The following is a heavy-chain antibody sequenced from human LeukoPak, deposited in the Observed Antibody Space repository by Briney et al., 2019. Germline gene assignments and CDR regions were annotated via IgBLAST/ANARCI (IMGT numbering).Heavy chain of an antibody. CDR2: INPNSGGA. CDR3: ARAPTVTTGDY. Sequence: ASVKVSCKASGYTFTGYYMHWVRQAPGQGLEWMGWINPNSGGANYAQKFQGRVTMTRDTSISTAYMELSRLRPDDTAVYYCARAPTVTTGDYWGQGTLVTVSS. V-gene: IGHV1-2*02. CDR1: GYTFTGYY. D-gene: IGHD4-17*01. J-gene: IGHJ4*02.